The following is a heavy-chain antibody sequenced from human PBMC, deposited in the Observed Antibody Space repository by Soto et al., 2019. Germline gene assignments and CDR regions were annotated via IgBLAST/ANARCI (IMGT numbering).Heavy chain of an antibody. V-gene: IGHV1-18*01. D-gene: IGHD6-19*01. Sequence: QAQLVQSGVEVKKPGASVKVSCKASGYSFTNYGITWVRQAPGQGFEWMGWISAYNGNTNYAQKFQGRVTMTTDASTITAYLELRCLRSDDTAVYYCARDRGVAPPVAGNTHYYYYMDVWGKGTTVTVSS. CDR2: ISAYNGNT. J-gene: IGHJ6*03. CDR1: GYSFTNYG. CDR3: ARDRGVAPPVAGNTHYYYYMDV.